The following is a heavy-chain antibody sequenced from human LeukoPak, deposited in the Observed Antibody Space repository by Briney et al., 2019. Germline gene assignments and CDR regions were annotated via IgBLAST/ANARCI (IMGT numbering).Heavy chain of an antibody. D-gene: IGHD3-10*02. Sequence: GGSLRLSCTASGFTVSSNEMRWVRQAPGKGLEWVSSISSSSSYIYYADSVKGRFTISRDNAKNSLYLQMNSLRAEDTAVYYCAELGITMIGGVWGKGTTVTISS. CDR3: AELGITMIGGV. CDR2: ISSSSSYI. CDR1: GFTVSSNE. J-gene: IGHJ6*04. V-gene: IGHV3-21*01.